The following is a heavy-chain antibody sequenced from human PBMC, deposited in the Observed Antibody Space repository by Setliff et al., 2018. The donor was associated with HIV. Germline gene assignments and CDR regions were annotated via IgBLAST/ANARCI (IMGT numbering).Heavy chain of an antibody. CDR1: GYTFTGYY. CDR2: IDPNSGDT. Sequence: ASVKVSCKASGYTFTGYYLHWVRQAPGQGLEWMGWIDPNSGDTNYEQKFQGRVSMTRDTSISTVYMELSSLRSDDTAVYYCARDDPLYYDSSGYYYVVAFDIWGQGTMVTVSS. CDR3: ARDDPLYYDSSGYYYVVAFDI. V-gene: IGHV1-2*02. J-gene: IGHJ3*02. D-gene: IGHD3-22*01.